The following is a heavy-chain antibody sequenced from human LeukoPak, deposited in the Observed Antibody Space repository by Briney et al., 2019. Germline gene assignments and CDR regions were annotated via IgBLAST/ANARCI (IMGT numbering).Heavy chain of an antibody. CDR2: ISGSGGST. CDR1: GFTFSSYA. CDR3: ARDFRIAVALEY. D-gene: IGHD6-19*01. V-gene: IGHV3-23*01. J-gene: IGHJ4*02. Sequence: GGSLRLSCAASGFTFSSYAMSWVRQAPGKGLEWVSAISGSGGSTYYADSVKGRFTISRDNSKNTLYLQMNSLKTEDTAVYYCARDFRIAVALEYWGQGTLVTVSS.